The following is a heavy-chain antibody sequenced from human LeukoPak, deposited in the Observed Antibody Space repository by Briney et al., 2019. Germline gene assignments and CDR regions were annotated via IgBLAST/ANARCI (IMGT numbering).Heavy chain of an antibody. CDR2: ITGSSSYV. CDR1: GLRFSTFS. J-gene: IGHJ4*02. Sequence: PGGSLRLSGAAPGLRFSTFSRNWVRQAPGKGLQWVSSITGSSSYVYYADSVRGRFTISRDNAKNSLYLQMNNLRAEDTAVYYCASELAYYFDSWGQGTLVTVSS. V-gene: IGHV3-21*01. CDR3: ASELAYYFDS. D-gene: IGHD2-21*01.